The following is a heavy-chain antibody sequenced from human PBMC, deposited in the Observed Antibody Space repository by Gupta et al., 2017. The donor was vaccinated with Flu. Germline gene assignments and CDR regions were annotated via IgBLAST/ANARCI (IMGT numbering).Heavy chain of an antibody. CDR3: LTGVGYWDTDY. V-gene: IGHV3-15*01. CDR1: FSNSW. CDR2: IKITDQGGTV. D-gene: IGHD6-25*01. J-gene: IGHJ4*02. Sequence: FSNSWMTWVRQHPGKGLEWVGRIKITDQGGTVEDSVPVKGRFTISRDDPETMLYLHTMTTQSEDTAVDDGLTGVGYWDTDYWGQGTLVTVSS.